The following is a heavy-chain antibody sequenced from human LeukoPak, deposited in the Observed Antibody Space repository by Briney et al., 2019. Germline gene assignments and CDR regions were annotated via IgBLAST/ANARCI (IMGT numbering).Heavy chain of an antibody. D-gene: IGHD4-17*01. J-gene: IGHJ4*02. Sequence: PGGSLRLSCAASGFSFTTDGIHWVRPAPRKRLEWVAIISYDGLNKYYADSVKFRFTISRDNSKNTLSLQMSSLRAEDTAVYYCARDRLAYGDYGGFDYWGQGTLVTVSS. V-gene: IGHV3-30*02. CDR1: GFSFTTDG. CDR3: ARDRLAYGDYGGFDY. CDR2: ISYDGLNK.